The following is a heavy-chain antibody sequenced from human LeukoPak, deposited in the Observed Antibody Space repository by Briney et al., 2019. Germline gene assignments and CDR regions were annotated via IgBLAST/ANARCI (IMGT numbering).Heavy chain of an antibody. CDR2: ISSSSSYI. D-gene: IGHD3-9*01. V-gene: IGHV3-21*01. Sequence: PGGSLRLSCAASGFTFSSYSMNWVRQAPGKGLEWVSSISSSSSYIYYADSVKGRFTISRDNAKNSLYLQMNSLRAEDTAVYYCARGRYFDRPPVVWFDYWGQGTLVTVSS. CDR3: ARGRYFDRPPVVWFDY. CDR1: GFTFSSYS. J-gene: IGHJ4*02.